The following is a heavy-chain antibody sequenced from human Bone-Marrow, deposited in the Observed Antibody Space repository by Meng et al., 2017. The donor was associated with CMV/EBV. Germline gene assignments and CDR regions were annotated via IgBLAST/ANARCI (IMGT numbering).Heavy chain of an antibody. CDR3: ARVSYQLLPTYYYYGMDG. Sequence: GESLKISCAASGFTFDDYGMSWVRQAPGKGLEWVSAINWNGDTTGYADSVKGRFTISRDNAKNSLYLQMDSLRAEDTALYYCARVSYQLLPTYYYYGMDGWGQGTTVTVSS. D-gene: IGHD2-2*01. CDR1: GFTFDDYG. CDR2: INWNGDTT. J-gene: IGHJ6*02. V-gene: IGHV3-20*04.